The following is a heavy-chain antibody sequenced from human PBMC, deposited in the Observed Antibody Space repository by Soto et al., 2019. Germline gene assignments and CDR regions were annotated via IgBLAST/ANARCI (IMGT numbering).Heavy chain of an antibody. CDR3: ARGRPGVRGIRFDS. CDR2: INHSGAT. CDR1: DGSFSDFY. J-gene: IGHJ4*02. V-gene: IGHV4-34*01. Sequence: QVHLQQLGAGLLKPSETLSLTCAVYDGSFSDFYWSWVRQPPGKGLEWIGEINHSGATNYNPSIKSRVTISVDTSKHQFSLKVNSVTAADTAVFYCARGRPGVRGIRFDSWGQGTLVTVSS. D-gene: IGHD3-10*01.